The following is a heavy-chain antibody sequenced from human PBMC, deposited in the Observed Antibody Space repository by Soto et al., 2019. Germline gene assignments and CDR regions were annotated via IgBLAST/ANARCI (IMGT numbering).Heavy chain of an antibody. CDR1: GFTFSSYA. V-gene: IGHV3-23*01. Sequence: EVQLLESGGGLVQPGGSLRLSCAASGFTFSSYAMSWVRQAPGKGLEWVSVISGSGGSTYYADSVKGRFTISRDNSKNTLYLLMNILRAEYTAVYYCANGQGELISEIDCFDPCVQGTLVTVSS. J-gene: IGHJ5*02. D-gene: IGHD1-26*01. CDR2: ISGSGGST. CDR3: ANGQGELISEIDCFDP.